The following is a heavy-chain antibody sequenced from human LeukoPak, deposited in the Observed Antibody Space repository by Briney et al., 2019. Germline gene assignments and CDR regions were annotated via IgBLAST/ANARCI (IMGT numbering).Heavy chain of an antibody. J-gene: IGHJ3*02. CDR3: ASSSLRGSDAFDI. D-gene: IGHD3-16*01. CDR2: TYYRSKWYT. V-gene: IGHV6-1*01. Sequence: SQTLSLTCAISGDSVSSNTAGWSWIRQSPSRGLEWLGRTYYRSKWYTDYAVSVSGRITINPDASKNQFSLQLNSETPEDTAVYYCASSSLRGSDAFDIWGQGTMVTVSS. CDR1: GDSVSSNTAG.